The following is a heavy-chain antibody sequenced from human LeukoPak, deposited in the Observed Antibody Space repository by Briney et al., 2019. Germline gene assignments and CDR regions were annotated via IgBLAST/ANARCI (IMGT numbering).Heavy chain of an antibody. CDR1: GYTFTGYY. CDR3: AVLTTVTTHGFDY. V-gene: IGHV1-2*02. Sequence: ASVKVSCKASGYTFTGYYMHWVRQAPGQGLEWMGWINPNSGGTNYAQKFQGRVTMTRDTSISTAYMELSRLRSDDTAVYYCAVLTTVTTHGFDYWGQGTLVTVSS. J-gene: IGHJ4*02. D-gene: IGHD4-17*01. CDR2: INPNSGGT.